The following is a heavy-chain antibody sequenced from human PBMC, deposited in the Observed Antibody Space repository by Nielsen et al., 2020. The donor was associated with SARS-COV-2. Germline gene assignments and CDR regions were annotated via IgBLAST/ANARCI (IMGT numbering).Heavy chain of an antibody. V-gene: IGHV1-46*01. J-gene: IGHJ4*02. Sequence: ASVKVSCKASGYTFTSYYMHWVRQAPGQGLEWMGMIKPSGGATLYAHNFKGRVTMTKDTSTSTVYMEVRSLRSEDTAVYYCATGEQHYDSLTGYHPTFDYWGQGTLVTVSS. CDR2: IKPSGGAT. CDR1: GYTFTSYY. CDR3: ATGEQHYDSLTGYHPTFDY. D-gene: IGHD3-9*01.